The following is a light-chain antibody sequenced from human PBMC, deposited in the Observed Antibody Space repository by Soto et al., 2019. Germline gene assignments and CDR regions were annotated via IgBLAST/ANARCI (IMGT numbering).Light chain of an antibody. J-gene: IGKJ2*01. CDR2: DAS. CDR1: QSISSW. Sequence: DIQMTQSPSTLSASVGDRVTITCRASQSISSWLAWYQQKPGKAPNLLIYDASSLESGVPSRFSGSGSGTEFTLTISSLQPDDFATYYCQQYNSNSVYTFGQGTKLEIK. V-gene: IGKV1-5*01. CDR3: QQYNSNSVYT.